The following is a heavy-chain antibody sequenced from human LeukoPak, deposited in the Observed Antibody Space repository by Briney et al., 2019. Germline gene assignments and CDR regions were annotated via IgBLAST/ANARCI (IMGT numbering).Heavy chain of an antibody. J-gene: IGHJ6*02. V-gene: IGHV3-30*04. Sequence: GGSLRLSCAASGFTFSSYAMHWVRQAPGKGLEWVAVISHDGSNKYYADSVKGRFTISRDNSKNTLYLQMNSLRAEDTAVYYCARVRGYSGYEGRYYYYGMDVWGQGTTVTVSS. CDR1: GFTFSSYA. D-gene: IGHD5-12*01. CDR2: ISHDGSNK. CDR3: ARVRGYSGYEGRYYYYGMDV.